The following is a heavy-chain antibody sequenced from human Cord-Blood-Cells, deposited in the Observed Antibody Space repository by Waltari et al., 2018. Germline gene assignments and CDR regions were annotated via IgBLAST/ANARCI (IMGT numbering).Heavy chain of an antibody. CDR3: ARGRIFGVAT. CDR2: IYTSGST. CDR1: GGSISSGSYY. V-gene: IGHV4-61*09. Sequence: QVQLQESGPGLVKPSQTLSLTCTVSGGSISSGSYYWSWIRQPAGKGLEWIGYIYTSGSTNYNPTLKSRVTISVDTSKNQFYLKLSSVTAADTAVYYCARGRIFGVATWGQGTLVTVSS. J-gene: IGHJ5*02. D-gene: IGHD3-3*01.